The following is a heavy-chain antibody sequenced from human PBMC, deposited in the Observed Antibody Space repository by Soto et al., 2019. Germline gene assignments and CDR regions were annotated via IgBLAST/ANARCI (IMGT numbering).Heavy chain of an antibody. V-gene: IGHV4-31*03. CDR3: ARGSSITIFGVPYPRKYGMDV. CDR2: IYYSGST. Sequence: SETLSLTCTVSGGSISSGGYYWSWIRQHPGKGLEWIGYIYYSGSTYYNPSLKSRVTISVDTSKNQFSLKLSSVTAADTAVYYCARGSSITIFGVPYPRKYGMDVWGQGTTVTVSS. D-gene: IGHD3-3*01. CDR1: GGSISSGGYY. J-gene: IGHJ6*02.